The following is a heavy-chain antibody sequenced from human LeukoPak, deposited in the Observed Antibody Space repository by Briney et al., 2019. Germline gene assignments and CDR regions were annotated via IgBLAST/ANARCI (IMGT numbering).Heavy chain of an antibody. Sequence: SLKVSCKASGGTFSSYAISWVRQAPGQGLEWMGGIIPIFGTANYAQKFQGRVTITADESTSTAYMELSSLRSEDTAVYYCAGRLKGSGSYYRPFYYYYGMDVWGKGTTVTVSS. CDR2: IIPIFGTA. V-gene: IGHV1-69*01. CDR1: GGTFSSYA. CDR3: AGRLKGSGSYYRPFYYYYGMDV. J-gene: IGHJ6*04. D-gene: IGHD3-10*01.